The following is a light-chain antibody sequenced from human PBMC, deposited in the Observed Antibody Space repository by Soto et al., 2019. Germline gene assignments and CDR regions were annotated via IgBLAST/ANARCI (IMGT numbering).Light chain of an antibody. V-gene: IGKV3-20*01. CDR2: GAS. CDR1: QSVTSGY. CDR3: QQYGSLSWT. Sequence: EIVLTQSPGTLSLSPGERATLSCRASQSVTSGYLAWYQQKPGQSPRLLMYGASTRATGVPDRFSGSGSGTDFTLTISRLEPEDFAVYHCQQYGSLSWTFGQGTKVDI. J-gene: IGKJ1*01.